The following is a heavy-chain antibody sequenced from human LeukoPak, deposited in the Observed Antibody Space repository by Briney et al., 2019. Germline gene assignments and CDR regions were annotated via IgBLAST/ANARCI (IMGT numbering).Heavy chain of an antibody. Sequence: GASVKVSCKASGYTFTSYGISWVRQAPAQGLEWMGWISAYIGNTYYAQKLQGRVTMTTDTSTSTAYMELRSLRSDDTAVYYCARGGKVQLWFGLATYPDYFDYWGQGTLITVSS. D-gene: IGHD5-18*01. V-gene: IGHV1-18*01. CDR1: GYTFTSYG. CDR3: ARGGKVQLWFGLATYPDYFDY. J-gene: IGHJ4*02. CDR2: ISAYIGNT.